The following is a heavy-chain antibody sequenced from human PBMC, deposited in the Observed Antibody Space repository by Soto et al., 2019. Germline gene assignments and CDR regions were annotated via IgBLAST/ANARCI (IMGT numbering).Heavy chain of an antibody. CDR2: DWNGGST. CDR1: GFTFDDYG. Sequence: PGGSLRLSCAASGFTFDDYGMSWARQAPGEGLEWVSGDWNGGSTGYADSVKGRFTISRDNAKNSLYLQMNSLRAEDTAFYYCVRGASLNFDYWGQGTLVTVSS. V-gene: IGHV3-20*04. J-gene: IGHJ4*02. D-gene: IGHD1-26*01. CDR3: VRGASLNFDY.